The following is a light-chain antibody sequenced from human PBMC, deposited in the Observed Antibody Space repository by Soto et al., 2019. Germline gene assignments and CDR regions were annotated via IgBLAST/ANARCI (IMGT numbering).Light chain of an antibody. V-gene: IGKV3-15*01. CDR3: QQYYSWPT. Sequence: ERVMTQSPATLSVSPGERATPSCRASQSVRPDLAWYQQKPGQAPRLLIYGASTRATGIPARFSGSGSGTEFTLTISSLQSEDSAVYYCQQYYSWPTFGQGTKVDIK. CDR2: GAS. CDR1: QSVRPD. J-gene: IGKJ1*01.